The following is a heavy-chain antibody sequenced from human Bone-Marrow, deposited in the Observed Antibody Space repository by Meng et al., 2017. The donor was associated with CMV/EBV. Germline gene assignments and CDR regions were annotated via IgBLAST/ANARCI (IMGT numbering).Heavy chain of an antibody. CDR3: AREGRNYDFPYYYYGMDV. V-gene: IGHV1-69*04. CDR2: IIPILGIA. D-gene: IGHD3-3*01. J-gene: IGHJ6*02. Sequence: SVKVSCKASGGTFSSYTISWVRQAPGQGLEWMGRIIPILGIANYAQKFQGRVTITADKSTSTAYMELSSLRSKDTAVYYCAREGRNYDFPYYYYGMDVWGQGTTVTVSS. CDR1: GGTFSSYT.